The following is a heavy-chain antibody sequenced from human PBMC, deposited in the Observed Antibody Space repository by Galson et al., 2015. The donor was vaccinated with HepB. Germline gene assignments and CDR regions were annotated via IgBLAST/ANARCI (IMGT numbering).Heavy chain of an antibody. Sequence: SLRLSCAASGFTFSSYAMHWVRQAPGKGLEYVSAISSNGGSTYYADSVKGRFTISRDNSKNTLYLQMSSLRAEDTAVYYCVKGFHYDSSGYPDAFDIWGQGTMVTVSS. J-gene: IGHJ3*02. V-gene: IGHV3-64D*06. D-gene: IGHD3-22*01. CDR2: ISSNGGST. CDR3: VKGFHYDSSGYPDAFDI. CDR1: GFTFSSYA.